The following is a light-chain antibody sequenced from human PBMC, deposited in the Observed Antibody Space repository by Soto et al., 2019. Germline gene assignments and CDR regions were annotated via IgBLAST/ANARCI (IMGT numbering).Light chain of an antibody. J-gene: IGKJ1*01. V-gene: IGKV3-15*01. CDR3: QQYSNWLET. Sequence: EIVMTQSPATLSVSPGERASLPCRASQSISSNLAWYQQKPGQAPRLLIYDASTRATGIPARFSGSGSGTDLTLNTSRLKSEDFAVYYCQQYSNWLETLGQGTKVDIK. CDR2: DAS. CDR1: QSISSN.